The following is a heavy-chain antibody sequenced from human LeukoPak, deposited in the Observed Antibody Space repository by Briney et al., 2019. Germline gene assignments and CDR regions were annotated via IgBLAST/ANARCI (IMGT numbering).Heavy chain of an antibody. CDR2: IYYSGST. D-gene: IGHD3-22*01. J-gene: IGHJ4*02. CDR3: ARYSGEYYDNSGSFDY. CDR1: GGSISSSSYY. V-gene: IGHV4-39*01. Sequence: SETLSLTCTVSGGSISSSSYYWGWIRQPPGKGLEWIGSIYYSGSTYYNPSLKSRVTISVDTSKNQFSLKLSSVTAAGTAVYYCARYSGEYYDNSGSFDYWGQGTLVTVSS.